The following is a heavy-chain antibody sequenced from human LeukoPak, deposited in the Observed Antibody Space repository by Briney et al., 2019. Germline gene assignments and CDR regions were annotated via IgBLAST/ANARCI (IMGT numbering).Heavy chain of an antibody. J-gene: IGHJ4*02. Sequence: GGSLRLSCAASGFTFSSYGTHWVRQAPGKGLEWVAVISYDGSNKYHADSVKGRFTISRDNSKNTLYLQMNSLRAKDTAVYYCAKLAPAPIDYWGQGTLVTVSS. CDR3: AKLAPAPIDY. V-gene: IGHV3-30*18. CDR1: GFTFSSYG. CDR2: ISYDGSNK.